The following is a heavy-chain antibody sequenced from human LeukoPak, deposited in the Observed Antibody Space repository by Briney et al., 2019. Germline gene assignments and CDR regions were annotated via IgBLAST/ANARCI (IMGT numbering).Heavy chain of an antibody. V-gene: IGHV1-46*03. D-gene: IGHD4-17*01. CDR1: GYTFTSYY. CDR3: VIDESAVTTGDCTFDY. J-gene: IGHJ4*02. CDR2: INPSGGST. Sequence: ASVKVSCKASGYTFTSYYMHWVRQAPGQGLEWMGIINPSGGSTSYAQKFQGRVTMTRDTSTSTVYMELSSLRSEDTAVYYCVIDESAVTTGDCTFDYWGQGTLVTVSS.